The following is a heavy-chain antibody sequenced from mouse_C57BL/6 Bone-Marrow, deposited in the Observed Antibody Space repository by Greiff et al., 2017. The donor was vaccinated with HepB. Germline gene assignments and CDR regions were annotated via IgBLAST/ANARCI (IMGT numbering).Heavy chain of an antibody. D-gene: IGHD1-1*01. V-gene: IGHV1-53*01. J-gene: IGHJ3*01. CDR1: GYTFTSYW. CDR2: INPSNGGT. Sequence: QVQLQQSGTELVKPGASVKLSCKASGYTFTSYWMHWVKQRPGQGLEWIGNINPSNGGTNYNEKFKSKATLTVDKSSSTAYMQLSRLTSEDSAVYYCARGATTVVEPLFAYWGQGTLVTVSA. CDR3: ARGATTVVEPLFAY.